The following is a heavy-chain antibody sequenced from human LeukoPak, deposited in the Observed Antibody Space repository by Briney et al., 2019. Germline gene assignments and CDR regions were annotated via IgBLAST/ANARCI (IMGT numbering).Heavy chain of an antibody. J-gene: IGHJ4*02. CDR2: ISYRGST. D-gene: IGHD6-19*01. CDR1: GDTISSYY. Sequence: PSETLSLTCTVSGDTISSYYWSWIRQPPGKGLEWIGYISYRGSTNYNPSLKSRVTISIDTSKNRFSLRLSSVTAADTAVYYCARDSSGWSPLFDYWGQGTLVTVSS. CDR3: ARDSSGWSPLFDY. V-gene: IGHV4-59*01.